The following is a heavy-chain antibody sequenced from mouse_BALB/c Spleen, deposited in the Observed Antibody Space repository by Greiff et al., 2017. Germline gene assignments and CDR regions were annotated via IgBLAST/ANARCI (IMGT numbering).Heavy chain of an antibody. V-gene: IGHV1-18*01. CDR3: ARSFRITTASLSMDD. D-gene: IGHD1-2*01. CDR1: GYTFTDYN. CDR2: INPNNGGT. J-gene: IGHJ4*01. Sequence: VQLQQSGPELVKPGASVKIPCKASGYTFTDYNMDWVKQSHGKSLEWIGDINPNNGGTIYNQKFKGKATLTVDKSSSTSYMELRSLTSEDTAVYYCARSFRITTASLSMDDWGQGTSVTVSS.